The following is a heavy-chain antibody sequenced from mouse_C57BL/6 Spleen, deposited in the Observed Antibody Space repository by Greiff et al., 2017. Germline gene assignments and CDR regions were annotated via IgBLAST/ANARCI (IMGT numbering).Heavy chain of an antibody. D-gene: IGHD1-1*01. CDR2: IDPSDSYT. J-gene: IGHJ3*01. CDR3: ATTVLGAY. Sequence: VQLQQPGAELVTPGASVKLSCKASGYTFTSYWMQWVKQRPGQGLEWIGEIDPSDSYTNYNQKLKGKATLPVDTSSSTACMHLSSLTSEDSAVYYCATTVLGAYWGQGALVTVSA. V-gene: IGHV1-50*01. CDR1: GYTFTSYW.